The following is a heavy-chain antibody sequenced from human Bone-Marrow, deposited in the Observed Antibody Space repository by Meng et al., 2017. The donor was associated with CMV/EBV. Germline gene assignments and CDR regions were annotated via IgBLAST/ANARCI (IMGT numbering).Heavy chain of an antibody. V-gene: IGHV3-23*01. CDR2: ISGSGGST. Sequence: GESLKISCAASGFTFSSYAMRWVRQAPGKGLEWVSAISGSGGSTYYADSVKGRFTISRDNSKNTLYLQMNSLRAEDTALYHCARRSYYGSGSPFDYWGQGTLVTVSS. J-gene: IGHJ4*02. D-gene: IGHD3-10*01. CDR1: GFTFSSYA. CDR3: ARRSYYGSGSPFDY.